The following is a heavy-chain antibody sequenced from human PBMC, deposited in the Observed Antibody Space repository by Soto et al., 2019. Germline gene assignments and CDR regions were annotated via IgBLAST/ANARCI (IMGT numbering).Heavy chain of an antibody. J-gene: IGHJ5*02. V-gene: IGHV4-61*01. Sequence: PSETLSLTCSVSGDSVSSDRYFWTWIRQPPGKGLEWIAYISYTGDTNHNPSLKSRVTISVDTSRNQFSLTLTSVTAADTAVYFCARIVVGATVDLWGQGSLVTVYS. CDR2: ISYTGDT. CDR1: GDSVSSDRYF. CDR3: ARIVVGATVDL. D-gene: IGHD1-26*01.